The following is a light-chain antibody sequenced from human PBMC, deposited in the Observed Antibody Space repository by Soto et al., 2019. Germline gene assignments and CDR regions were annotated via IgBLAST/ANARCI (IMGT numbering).Light chain of an antibody. CDR1: QSISSY. V-gene: IGKV1-5*03. J-gene: IGKJ1*01. CDR3: QQYNTYST. Sequence: DIQMTQSPSTLSASVGDRVTITCRASQSISSYLAWYQQRPGKAPKLLIYKASSLDSGVPSRFSGSGSGTECTLTIISLQPDDFANYYCQQYNTYSTFGQGTNVEIK. CDR2: KAS.